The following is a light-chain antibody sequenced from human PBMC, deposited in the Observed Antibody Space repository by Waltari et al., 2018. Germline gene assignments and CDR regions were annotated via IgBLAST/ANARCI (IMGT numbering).Light chain of an antibody. Sequence: RFCSASQRVTEDIDWYQRRPGQTPRLHIYATSTRDTGMPDRCSGRGFGTDFSLTISRLEPEDFAVYYCQNHERLPAKFGQGTKVEIK. CDR1: QRVTED. V-gene: IGKV3-20*01. J-gene: IGKJ1*01. CDR3: QNHERLPAK. CDR2: ATS.